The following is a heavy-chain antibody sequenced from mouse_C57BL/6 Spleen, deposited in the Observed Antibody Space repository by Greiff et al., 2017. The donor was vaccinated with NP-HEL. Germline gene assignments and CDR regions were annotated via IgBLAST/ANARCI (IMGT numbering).Heavy chain of an antibody. CDR1: GFTFSSYG. CDR2: ISSGGSYT. J-gene: IGHJ4*01. D-gene: IGHD1-1*02. V-gene: IGHV5-6*01. Sequence: EVKLMESGGDLVKPGGSLKLSCAASGFTFSSYGMSWVRQTPDKRLEWVATISSGGSYTNYPDSVKGRFTISRDNAKNPLYLQMSSLKSEDTAMYYCARREPTWYKRGYAMDYWGQGASVTVAS. CDR3: ARREPTWYKRGYAMDY.